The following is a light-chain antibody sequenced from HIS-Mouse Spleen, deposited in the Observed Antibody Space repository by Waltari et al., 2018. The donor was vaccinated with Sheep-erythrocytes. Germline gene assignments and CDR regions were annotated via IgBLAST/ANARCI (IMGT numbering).Light chain of an antibody. CDR1: SSDVGGYNY. V-gene: IGLV2-11*01. J-gene: IGLJ2*01. CDR2: DVS. Sequence: QSALTQPASVSGSPGQSVTIPCTGPSSDVGGYNYVSWYQQHPGKAPKLMIYDVSKRPSGVPDRFSGSKSGNTASLTISGLQAEDEADYYCCSYAGSYTVVFGGGTKLTVL. CDR3: CSYAGSYTVV.